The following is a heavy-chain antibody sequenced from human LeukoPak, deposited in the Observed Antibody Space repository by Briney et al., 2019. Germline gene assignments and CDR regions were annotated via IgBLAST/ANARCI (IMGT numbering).Heavy chain of an antibody. CDR3: ARDRRHVVTHCDY. J-gene: IGHJ4*02. CDR2: INPNSGGT. Sequence: ASVKVSCKASGYTFTGYYMHWVRQAPGQGLEWMGWINPNSGGTNYAQKFQGRVTMTRDTSISTAYMELSRLRSDDTAVYYCARDRRHVVTHCDYWGQGTLVTVSS. CDR1: GYTFTGYY. D-gene: IGHD2-21*02. V-gene: IGHV1-2*02.